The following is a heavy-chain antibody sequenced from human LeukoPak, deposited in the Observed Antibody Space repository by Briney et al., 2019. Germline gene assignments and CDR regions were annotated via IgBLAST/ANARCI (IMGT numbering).Heavy chain of an antibody. CDR3: ARGGLRYNWNPDYYYYMDV. Sequence: PSETLSLTCTVSGDSISSYYWSWIRQPPGKGLEWIGYVYYSGSTNYNPSLKSRVTISVDTSKNQFSLKLSSVTAADTAVYYCARGGLRYNWNPDYYYYMDVWGKGTTVTVSS. CDR2: VYYSGST. D-gene: IGHD1-20*01. V-gene: IGHV4-59*12. J-gene: IGHJ6*03. CDR1: GDSISSYY.